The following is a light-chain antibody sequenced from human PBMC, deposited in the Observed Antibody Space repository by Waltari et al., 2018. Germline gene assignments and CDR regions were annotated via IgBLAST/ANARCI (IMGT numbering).Light chain of an antibody. J-gene: IGLJ3*02. CDR3: RSYAGSAPRLV. CDR1: SNNVGSYYL. CDR2: EVI. V-gene: IGLV2-23*02. Sequence: QSALTQPASVSGSPGQSITISCTGTSNNVGSYYLVSWYQFRPGEVPKLLIYEVIKRPSGVSDRFSGSKSDNTASLTISRLQAEDEAAYYCRSYAGSAPRLVFGGGTNLTVL.